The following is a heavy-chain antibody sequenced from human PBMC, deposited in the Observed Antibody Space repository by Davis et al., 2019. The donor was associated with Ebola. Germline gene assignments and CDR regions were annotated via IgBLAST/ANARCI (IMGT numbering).Heavy chain of an antibody. CDR2: INYSGNT. CDR1: SGSISSYY. CDR3: ARQNGDSRFDYYYGMDV. Sequence: GSLRLSCTVSSGSISSYYWSWIRQPPGKGLEWIGYINYSGNTKYNPSLKSRVSISVDTSKNQFSLKLSSVTAADTAVYYCARQNGDSRFDYYYGMDVWGQGTTVTVSS. V-gene: IGHV4-59*01. D-gene: IGHD4-17*01. J-gene: IGHJ6*02.